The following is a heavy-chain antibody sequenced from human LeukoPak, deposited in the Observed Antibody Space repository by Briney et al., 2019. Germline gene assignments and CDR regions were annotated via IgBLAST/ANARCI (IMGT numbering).Heavy chain of an antibody. CDR2: ISYDGNAK. V-gene: IGHV3-30*03. Sequence: GGSLRLSCAASGFTLSSYGMHWVRQAPGKGLEWVAVISYDGNAKHYADSVKGRFTISRDNSKNTLYLQVNSLRAEDTAVYYCARDELAVAKKGFLDSWGQGTLVTVSS. J-gene: IGHJ4*02. CDR3: ARDELAVAKKGFLDS. D-gene: IGHD6-19*01. CDR1: GFTLSSYG.